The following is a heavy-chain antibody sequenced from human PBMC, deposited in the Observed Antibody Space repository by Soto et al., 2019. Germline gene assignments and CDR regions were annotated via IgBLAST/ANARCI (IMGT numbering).Heavy chain of an antibody. CDR1: GGTFSSFA. D-gene: IGHD3-10*01. CDR2: LIPAIGTP. Sequence: QVQLVQSGSEVKKPGSSVKVSCKVSGGTFSSFAISWVRQAPGQGLEWIGGLIPAIGTPDHAPKFRGRVTITADESTSTAYLELSSLTSNDTAAYFCARDYGRQAPGLWGQGTKVTVSS. J-gene: IGHJ3*01. CDR3: ARDYGRQAPGL. V-gene: IGHV1-69*01.